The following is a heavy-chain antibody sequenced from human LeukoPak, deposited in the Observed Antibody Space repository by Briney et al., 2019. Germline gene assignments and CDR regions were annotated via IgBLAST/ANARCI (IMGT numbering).Heavy chain of an antibody. J-gene: IGHJ4*02. CDR3: AKGFITMIVVAPFDY. CDR2: ISSSGTYI. V-gene: IGHV3-21*04. D-gene: IGHD3-22*01. Sequence: PGGSLRLSCAASKFTFSSYMNWVRQAPGKGLEWVSSISSSGTYISYAESVKGRFTISRDNAKNSLYLQMNSLRAEDTALYYCAKGFITMIVVAPFDYWGQGTLVTVSS. CDR1: KFTFSSY.